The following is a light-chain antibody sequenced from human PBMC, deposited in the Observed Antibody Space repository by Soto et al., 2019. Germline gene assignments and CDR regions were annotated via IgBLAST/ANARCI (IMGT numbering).Light chain of an antibody. CDR2: DAS. CDR3: QHRSSWPPYT. J-gene: IGKJ2*01. Sequence: EIVLTQSPATLSLSPGERATLSCRASQSVSSYLAWYQQKPGQPPRLLIYDASIRATGIPARFSGSGSGTDFNLTISSLEPEDSAVYYCQHRSSWPPYTYGKGTKVDI. CDR1: QSVSSY. V-gene: IGKV3-11*01.